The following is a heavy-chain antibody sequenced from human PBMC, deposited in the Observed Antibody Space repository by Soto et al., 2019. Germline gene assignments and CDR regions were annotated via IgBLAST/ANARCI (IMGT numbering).Heavy chain of an antibody. V-gene: IGHV4-59*11. D-gene: IGHD2-2*02. Sequence: SETLSLTCSVSGASISNHYWSWMRQPPGKGLEWIGSMSNTGIPTYNPSLQGRVNISPDTSNNRISLRLSSVTAADTAVYYCARESGFCGPRCYRNNWFDPWGQGILVTVSS. CDR2: MSNTGIP. CDR1: GASISNHY. J-gene: IGHJ5*02. CDR3: ARESGFCGPRCYRNNWFDP.